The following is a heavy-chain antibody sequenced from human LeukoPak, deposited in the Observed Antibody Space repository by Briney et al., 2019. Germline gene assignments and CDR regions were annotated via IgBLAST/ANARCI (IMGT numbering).Heavy chain of an antibody. D-gene: IGHD3-22*01. V-gene: IGHV3-74*01. CDR3: ARGPYYYDSVGHPDI. Sequence: GGSLRLSCGASGFSFISYWVHWVRQTPENRLVWVSYIDLYGGDTNYADSGKGRFTISRDNDKNTLNLQMNSLRVDDTAVYFCARGPYYYDSVGHPDIWGHGTMVTVSS. J-gene: IGHJ3*02. CDR2: IDLYGGDT. CDR1: GFSFISYW.